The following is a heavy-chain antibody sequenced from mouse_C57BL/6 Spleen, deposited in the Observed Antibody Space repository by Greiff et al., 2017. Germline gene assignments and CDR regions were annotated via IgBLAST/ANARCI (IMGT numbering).Heavy chain of an antibody. CDR3: ARQADYYSSFYYFDY. CDR1: GFTFSSYG. J-gene: IGHJ2*01. D-gene: IGHD1-1*01. Sequence: EVNVVESGGDLVKPGGSLKLSCAASGFTFSSYGMSWVRQTPDKRLEWVATISSGGSYTYYPDSVKGRFTISIDNAKNTLYLQMSSLKSDDTSLYYCARQADYYSSFYYFDYWGQGTTLTVSS. V-gene: IGHV5-6*01. CDR2: ISSGGSYT.